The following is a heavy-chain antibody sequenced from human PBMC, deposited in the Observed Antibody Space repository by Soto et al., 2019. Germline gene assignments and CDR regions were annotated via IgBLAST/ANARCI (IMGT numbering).Heavy chain of an antibody. D-gene: IGHD5-12*01. CDR1: GYTFRDFA. V-gene: IGHV1-3*01. CDR3: ARWSGYDYYFDH. CDR2: VSAAAGHT. J-gene: IGHJ4*02. Sequence: VKVSCKTSGYTFRDFAMHWVRQAPGQSLEWMGYVSAAAGHTKYSQKFQGRVTITGDTSARTAYMEVSSLRSEDTAVYYCARWSGYDYYFDHWGQGTQVTVSS.